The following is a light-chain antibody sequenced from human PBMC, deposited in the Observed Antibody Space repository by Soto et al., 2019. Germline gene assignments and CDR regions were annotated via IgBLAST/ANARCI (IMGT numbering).Light chain of an antibody. Sequence: QSVLTQPPSVSGAPGQRVTISCTGSSSNIGAGYDVHWYQQFPGTAPKLLIYGNINRPSGVPDRFSASKSGTSGSLAITGLQTEDEADYYCQLYDNSLSVVVIGGGTKLTVL. J-gene: IGLJ2*01. CDR2: GNI. V-gene: IGLV1-40*01. CDR3: QLYDNSLSVVV. CDR1: SSNIGAGYD.